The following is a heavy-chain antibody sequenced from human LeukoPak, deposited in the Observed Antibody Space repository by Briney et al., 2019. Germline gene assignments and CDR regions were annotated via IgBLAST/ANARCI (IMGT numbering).Heavy chain of an antibody. CDR1: GGTFSSYA. CDR2: IIPIFGTA. V-gene: IGHV1-69*05. J-gene: IGHJ4*02. CDR3: ASHYCSSTSCRWYFDY. D-gene: IGHD2-2*01. Sequence: SVKVSCKASGGTFSSYAINGVRQAPGQGREWMGGIIPIFGTANYAQKFQGRVTITTDESTSTAYMELSSLRTEDTAVYYCASHYCSSTSCRWYFDYWGQGTLVTVSS.